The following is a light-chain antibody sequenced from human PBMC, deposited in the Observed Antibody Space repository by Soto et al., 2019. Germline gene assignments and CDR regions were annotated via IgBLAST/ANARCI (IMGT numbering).Light chain of an antibody. J-gene: IGKJ2*01. CDR1: QSVSNF. CDR3: QQYDNWPYT. CDR2: DAS. V-gene: IGKV3-11*01. Sequence: EIVLTQSPATLSLSPGQRATLSCRATQSVSNFLGWFQQKRGQPPRLLIFDASNRATGVPARFSGSGSGTDFTLTVSSLEPEDFAVYFCQQYDNWPYTFGQGTKLEIK.